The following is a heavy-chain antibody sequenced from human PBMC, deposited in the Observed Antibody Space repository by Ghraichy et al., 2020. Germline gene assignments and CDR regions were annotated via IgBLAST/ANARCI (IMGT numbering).Heavy chain of an antibody. Sequence: ASVKVSCKASGYTFTSYYMHWVRQAPGQGLEWMGIINPSGGSTSYAQKFQGRVTMTRDTSTSTVYMELSSLRSEDTAVYYCARDLSRTWFGELLPHYFDYWGQGTLVTVSS. D-gene: IGHD3-10*01. J-gene: IGHJ4*02. CDR3: ARDLSRTWFGELLPHYFDY. V-gene: IGHV1-46*01. CDR1: GYTFTSYY. CDR2: INPSGGST.